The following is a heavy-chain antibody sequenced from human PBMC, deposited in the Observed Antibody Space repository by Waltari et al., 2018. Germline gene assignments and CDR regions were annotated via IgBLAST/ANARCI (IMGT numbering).Heavy chain of an antibody. J-gene: IGHJ4*02. CDR1: GFTFGSHW. CDR3: ARALPGEITVYDY. Sequence: GGLVQPGGSLRLSCVASGFTFGSHWMSWVRQAPEKGLEWVADIKQDGTQQYYVDSVKGRFTVSRDNHKNSLFLQMNSLRAEDTAVYYCARALPGEITVYDYWAQGALVTVSS. V-gene: IGHV3-7*01. D-gene: IGHD3-10*01. CDR2: IKQDGTQQ.